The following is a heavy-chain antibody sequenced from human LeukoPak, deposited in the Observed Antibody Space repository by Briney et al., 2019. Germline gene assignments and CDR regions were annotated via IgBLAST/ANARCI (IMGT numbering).Heavy chain of an antibody. D-gene: IGHD6-6*01. V-gene: IGHV3-23*01. CDR3: VSRYSSSSGNY. J-gene: IGHJ4*02. CDR2: ISGGGDAT. Sequence: GGSLRLSCAASGFTFNNYAMSWVRQAPGKGLEWVSAISGGGDATKYADSVKGRFTISRDNSKSSLYLQMNSLRAEDTAVYYCVSRYSSSSGNYWGQGTLVTVSS. CDR1: GFTFNNYA.